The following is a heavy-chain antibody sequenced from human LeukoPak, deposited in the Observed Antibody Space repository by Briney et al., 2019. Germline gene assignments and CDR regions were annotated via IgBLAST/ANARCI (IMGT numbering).Heavy chain of an antibody. CDR2: ISGYNGNT. J-gene: IGHJ4*02. V-gene: IGHV1-18*01. Sequence: ASVKVSCKASSYSFNRYGISWVRQAPGQGREWMGWISGYNGNTNYAQKFLGRVSMTADTSTSTAYMELRSLTSDDTAVYYCARSGRGTYYYFDLWGQGTLVTVSS. D-gene: IGHD5-12*01. CDR3: ARSGRGTYYYFDL. CDR1: SYSFNRYG.